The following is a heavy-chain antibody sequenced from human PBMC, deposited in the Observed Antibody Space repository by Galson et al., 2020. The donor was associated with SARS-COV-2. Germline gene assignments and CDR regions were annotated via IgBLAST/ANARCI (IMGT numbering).Heavy chain of an antibody. Sequence: KMSGPTLVKPTQTLTLTCTFSGFSLNTSGVGVGWIRHPPGKALEWLTLIYWDDDKRYSPSLKSRLTITKDTSKNQVVLTMTNMDPVDTATYYGAQRRVPARPFDYWGQGTLVTVSS. J-gene: IGHJ4*02. CDR3: AQRRVPARPFDY. CDR2: IYWDDDK. V-gene: IGHV2-5*02. CDR1: GFSLNTSGVG. D-gene: IGHD2-2*01.